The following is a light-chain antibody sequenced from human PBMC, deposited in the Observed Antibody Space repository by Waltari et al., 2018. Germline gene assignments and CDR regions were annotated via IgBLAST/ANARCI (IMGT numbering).Light chain of an antibody. CDR2: WAS. Sequence: DIVMTQSPDSLAVSLGVRATISCKSSQSVLYSSNNKNYLAWYQQKPGQPPKLLIYWASTRESGVPDRLSGSGSGTDFTLTISSLQAEDVAVYYCQQYYSTLTFGGGTKVEIK. CDR1: QSVLYSSNNKNY. CDR3: QQYYSTLT. V-gene: IGKV4-1*01. J-gene: IGKJ4*01.